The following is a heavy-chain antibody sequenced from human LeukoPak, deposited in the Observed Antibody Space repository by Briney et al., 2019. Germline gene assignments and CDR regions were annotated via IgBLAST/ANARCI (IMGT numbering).Heavy chain of an antibody. CDR1: GFTFSSYG. J-gene: IGHJ4*02. D-gene: IGHD5-18*01. Sequence: GGSLRLSCAASGFTFSSYGMHWVRQAPGKGLEWVAVIWYDGSNKYYADSVKGRFTISRDNSKNTLYLQMNSLRAEDTAVYYCARKTGGGDSYGVWGQGTLVTVSS. CDR3: ARKTGGGDSYGV. CDR2: IWYDGSNK. V-gene: IGHV3-33*01.